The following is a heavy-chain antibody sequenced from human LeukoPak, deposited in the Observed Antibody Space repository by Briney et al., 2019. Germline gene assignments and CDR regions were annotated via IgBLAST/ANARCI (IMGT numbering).Heavy chain of an antibody. Sequence: RASVKVSCKASGYTFTSYGINWVRQAPGQGLEWMGWISAYNGNTNYAQKLQGRVTMTTDTSTSTAYMELRSLRSDDTAVYYCARGRGYYDSSGYYYDGYFQHWGQGTLVTVSS. J-gene: IGHJ1*01. CDR3: ARGRGYYDSSGYYYDGYFQH. CDR2: ISAYNGNT. V-gene: IGHV1-18*01. D-gene: IGHD3-22*01. CDR1: GYTFTSYG.